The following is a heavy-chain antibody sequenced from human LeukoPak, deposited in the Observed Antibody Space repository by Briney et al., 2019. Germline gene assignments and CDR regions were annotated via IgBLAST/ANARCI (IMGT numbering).Heavy chain of an antibody. D-gene: IGHD6-13*01. V-gene: IGHV4-39*01. J-gene: IGHJ4*02. CDR2: MYYSGST. CDR1: GGSISSSSYY. CDR3: ARLYHYDQYSRSWNYLAY. Sequence: SETLSLTCTVSGGSISSSSYYWGWIRQPPGKGLEWIGSMYYSGSTYYNPSLKSRVTISVDTSKNQYSLKLSSVTAADTAGYYCARLYHYDQYSRSWNYLAYWGQGTLVTVSS.